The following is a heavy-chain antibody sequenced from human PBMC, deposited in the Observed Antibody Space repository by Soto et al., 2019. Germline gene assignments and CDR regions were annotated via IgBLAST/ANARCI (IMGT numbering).Heavy chain of an antibody. V-gene: IGHV4-34*01. J-gene: IGHJ4*02. CDR1: GDSIRSYY. CDR2: INHSGST. D-gene: IGHD3-16*01. CDR3: ARTTAFVSGTCPPAHFDY. Sequence: PSETLSLTCTVSGDSIRSYYWSWIRQSPGKGLEWIGEINHSGSTNYTPSLKSRVTISVDTSKNQVSLKLSSVTAADTAVYYCARTTAFVSGTCPPAHFDYWGQGTRVTVSS.